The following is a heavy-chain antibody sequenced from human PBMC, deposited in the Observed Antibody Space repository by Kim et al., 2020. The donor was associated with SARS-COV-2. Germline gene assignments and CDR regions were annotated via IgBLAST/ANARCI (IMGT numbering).Heavy chain of an antibody. Sequence: ASVKVSCKASGYTFTGYYMHWVRQAPGQGLEWMGWINPNSGGTNYAQKFQGRVTMTRDTSISTAYMELSRLRSDDTAVYYCARVQEQLVPLGYFDYWGQGTLVTVSS. D-gene: IGHD6-13*01. CDR2: INPNSGGT. V-gene: IGHV1-2*02. J-gene: IGHJ4*02. CDR1: GYTFTGYY. CDR3: ARVQEQLVPLGYFDY.